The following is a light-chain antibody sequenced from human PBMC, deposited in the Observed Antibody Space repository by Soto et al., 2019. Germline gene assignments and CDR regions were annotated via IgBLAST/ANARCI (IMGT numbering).Light chain of an antibody. Sequence: DIQMTQSPSTRSASVGDRVTITCRASENVIRWVAWYQQKPGKAPKLLIYEASKLESGVPSRFSGSGSGTEFTITISSLQPDDFATYYCQQYNTYFRMFGQGTKVEI. CDR2: EAS. J-gene: IGKJ1*01. CDR3: QQYNTYFRM. CDR1: ENVIRW. V-gene: IGKV1-5*03.